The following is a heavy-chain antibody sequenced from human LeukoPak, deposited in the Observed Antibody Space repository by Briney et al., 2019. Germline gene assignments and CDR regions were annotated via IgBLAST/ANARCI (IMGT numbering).Heavy chain of an antibody. CDR3: ARRLSTPYYYYMDV. D-gene: IGHD2-2*01. V-gene: IGHV4-4*02. CDR2: IYHSGST. J-gene: IGHJ6*03. CDR1: GGSISSSNW. Sequence: PSETLSLTCAVSGGSISSSNWWSWVRQPPGKGLEWIGEIYHSGSTNYNPSLKSRVTISVDKSKNQFSLKLSSVTAADTAVYSCARRLSTPYYYYMDVWGKGTTVTVS.